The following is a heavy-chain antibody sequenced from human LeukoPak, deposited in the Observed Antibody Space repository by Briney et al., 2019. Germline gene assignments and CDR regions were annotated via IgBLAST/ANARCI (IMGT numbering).Heavy chain of an antibody. CDR3: AKDDAWGRYKD. Sequence: GGSLRLSCAASGFTFSSYWMSWVRQAPGKGLEWVANIKQDGSEKYYVDSVKGRFTISRDNAKNSLYLQMNSLRGEDTAVYYCAKDDAWGRYKDWGQGTLVTVSS. V-gene: IGHV3-7*03. CDR2: IKQDGSEK. D-gene: IGHD3-16*01. CDR1: GFTFSSYW. J-gene: IGHJ1*01.